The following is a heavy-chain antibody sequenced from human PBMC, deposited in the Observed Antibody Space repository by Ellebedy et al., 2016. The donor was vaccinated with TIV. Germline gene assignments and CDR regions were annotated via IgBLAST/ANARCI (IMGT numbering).Heavy chain of an antibody. V-gene: IGHV4-34*01. J-gene: IGHJ4*02. CDR2: INHSGST. D-gene: IGHD5-18*01. CDR1: GGSFSGYY. CDR3: ARSPTVDTPMATASTFDY. Sequence: GSLRLSCAVYGGSFSGYYWSWIRQPPGKGLEWIGEINHSGSTNYNPSLKSRVTISIDTSKNQFSLKLSSVTAADTAVYYCARSPTVDTPMATASTFDYWGQGTLVTVSS.